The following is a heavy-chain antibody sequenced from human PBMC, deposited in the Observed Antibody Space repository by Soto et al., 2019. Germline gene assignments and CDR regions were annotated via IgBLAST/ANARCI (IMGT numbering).Heavy chain of an antibody. V-gene: IGHV3-21*01. CDR2: ISSSSSYI. CDR1: GFTFSSYS. Sequence: PGGSLRLSCAASGFTFSSYSMNWVRQAPGKGLEWVSSISSSSSYIYYADSVKGRFTISRDNAKNSLYLQMNSLRAEDTAVYYCARDTSIAAAVDYYCYGMDVWGQGTTVTVSS. D-gene: IGHD6-13*01. J-gene: IGHJ6*02. CDR3: ARDTSIAAAVDYYCYGMDV.